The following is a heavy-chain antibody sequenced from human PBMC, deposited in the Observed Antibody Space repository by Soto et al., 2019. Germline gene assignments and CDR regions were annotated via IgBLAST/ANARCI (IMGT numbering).Heavy chain of an antibody. CDR1: GGSISSYY. Sequence: PSETLSLTCTVSGGSISSYYWSWIRQPPGKGLEWIGYIYYSGSTNYNPSLKSRVTISVDTSKNQFSLKLSSVTAADTAVYYCARATSISGTTHWFDPWGQGTLVTVSS. V-gene: IGHV4-59*01. CDR3: ARATSISGTTHWFDP. CDR2: IYYSGST. D-gene: IGHD1-7*01. J-gene: IGHJ5*02.